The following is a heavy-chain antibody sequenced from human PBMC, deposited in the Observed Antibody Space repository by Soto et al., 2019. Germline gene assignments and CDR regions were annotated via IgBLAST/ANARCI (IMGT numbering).Heavy chain of an antibody. CDR1: GDSLTSYY. V-gene: IGHV4-59*01. D-gene: IGHD3-9*01. Sequence: QVQLQESGPGLVKPSETLSLTCSVSGDSLTSYYWTWVRQPPGKGLEWIGYIYYTGKTNYNPPLKSRVTISMDLSKNRFSLEWRSLTAADTAVYYCARIILTGYYGLEPWGQGTLVIVSA. CDR3: ARIILTGYYGLEP. J-gene: IGHJ5*02. CDR2: IYYTGKT.